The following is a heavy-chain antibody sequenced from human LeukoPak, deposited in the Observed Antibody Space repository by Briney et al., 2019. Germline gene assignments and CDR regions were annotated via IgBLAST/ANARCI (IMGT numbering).Heavy chain of an antibody. V-gene: IGHV3-23*01. D-gene: IGHD3-3*01. CDR1: GFTFRNYA. Sequence: PGGSLRLSCAASGFTFRNYAMNWVRQAPGKGLEWVSAISADGGSAYYADSVKGRFSISRDTSKSTLYLQMNSLGADDTAVYYCTAAYFGVDQFYYSMDVWGQGTTVTVSS. CDR3: TAAYFGVDQFYYSMDV. CDR2: ISADGGSA. J-gene: IGHJ6*02.